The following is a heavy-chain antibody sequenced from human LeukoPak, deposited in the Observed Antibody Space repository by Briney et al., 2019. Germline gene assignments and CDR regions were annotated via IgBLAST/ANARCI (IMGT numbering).Heavy chain of an antibody. CDR1: GYTFTSYY. D-gene: IGHD2-21*02. J-gene: IGHJ4*02. CDR3: ARDSYCGGDCYYPSYYFDY. CDR2: INPSSGST. Sequence: ASVKVSCKASGYTFTSYYMHWVRQAPGQGLEWMGIINPSSGSTSYAQKFQGRVTMTRDTSTSTVYMELSSLRSEDTAVYYCARDSYCGGDCYYPSYYFDYWGQGTLVTVSS. V-gene: IGHV1-46*01.